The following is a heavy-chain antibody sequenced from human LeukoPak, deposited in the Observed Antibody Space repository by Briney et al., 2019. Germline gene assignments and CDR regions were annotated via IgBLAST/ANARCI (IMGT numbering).Heavy chain of an antibody. D-gene: IGHD3-22*01. CDR3: ANDDYYDSSGQLDAFDI. Sequence: GGSLRLSCAASGFTFSSYWMTWARQAPGKGLEWVANIKQDGSETFYVDSVKGRFTISRDSAKNSLYLQMNSLRVEDTAVYYCANDDYYDSSGQLDAFDIWGQGTMVTVSS. CDR1: GFTFSSYW. CDR2: IKQDGSET. J-gene: IGHJ3*02. V-gene: IGHV3-7*03.